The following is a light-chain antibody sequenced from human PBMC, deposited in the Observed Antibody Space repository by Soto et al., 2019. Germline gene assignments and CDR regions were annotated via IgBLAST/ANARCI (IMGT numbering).Light chain of an antibody. CDR1: HDISHY. V-gene: IGKV1-33*01. CDR2: AAS. CDR3: QQYNNLRT. Sequence: DIHMTQSPSSLSASVGDRVTITCQASHDISHYLNWYQQKPGMAPKILIYAASNLAAGVPSRFSGSGSGTYFTFTISSRQPEDVATYYCQQYNNLRTFGPGTKVDFK. J-gene: IGKJ3*01.